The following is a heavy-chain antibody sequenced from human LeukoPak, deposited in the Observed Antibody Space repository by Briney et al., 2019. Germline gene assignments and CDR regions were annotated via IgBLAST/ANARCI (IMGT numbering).Heavy chain of an antibody. CDR1: GYTFTGYY. J-gene: IGHJ4*02. Sequence: ASVKVSCKASGYTFTGYYMHWVRQAPGQGLEWMGWIDPNSGGTNYAQKFQGRVTMTRDTSISTAYMELSRLRSDDTAVYYCARDHDYSNYVDFDYWGQGTLVTVSS. V-gene: IGHV1-2*02. D-gene: IGHD4-11*01. CDR2: IDPNSGGT. CDR3: ARDHDYSNYVDFDY.